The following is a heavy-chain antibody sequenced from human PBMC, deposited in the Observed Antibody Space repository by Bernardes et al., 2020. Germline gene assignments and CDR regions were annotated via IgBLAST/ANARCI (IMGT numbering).Heavy chain of an antibody. Sequence: ETLSLTCTVSGGSISSYYWSWIRQPPGKGLEWIGYIYYSGSTNYNPSLKSRVTISVDTSKNQFSLKLSSVTAADTAVYYCARDGGGGGFYDSSGLGDRGRHYYYYYGMDVWGQGTTVTVSS. CDR3: ARDGGGGGFYDSSGLGDRGRHYYYYYGMDV. V-gene: IGHV4-59*01. D-gene: IGHD3-22*01. CDR2: IYYSGST. CDR1: GGSISSYY. J-gene: IGHJ6*02.